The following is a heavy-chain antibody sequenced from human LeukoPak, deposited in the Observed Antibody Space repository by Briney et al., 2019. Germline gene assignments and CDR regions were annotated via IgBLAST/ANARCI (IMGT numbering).Heavy chain of an antibody. CDR1: GGSISTYY. V-gene: IGHV4-59*01. CDR3: ARDNIQFDP. D-gene: IGHD2/OR15-2a*01. CDR2: IYHDGSA. Sequence: SETLSLTCAVSGGSISTYYWSWIRQPPGKGLEWIGYIYHDGSANYNPSLKSRVTISEDTSKNQISLKLSSVTAADTAVYYCARDNIQFDPWGQGTLVTVSS. J-gene: IGHJ5*02.